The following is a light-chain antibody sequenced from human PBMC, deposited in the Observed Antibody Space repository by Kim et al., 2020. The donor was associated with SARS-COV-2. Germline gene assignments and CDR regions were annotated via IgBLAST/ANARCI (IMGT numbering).Light chain of an antibody. J-gene: IGKJ1*01. CDR1: QSISSY. CDR3: QQSYSSPWT. CDR2: AAS. V-gene: IGKV1-39*01. Sequence: DIQMTQSPSSLSASVGDRVTITCRASQSISSYLNWYQQKPGKAHKLLIYAASSLQSGVPSRFSGSGSGTDFTLTISSLQPEEFATYYCQQSYSSPWTFGQGTKVDIK.